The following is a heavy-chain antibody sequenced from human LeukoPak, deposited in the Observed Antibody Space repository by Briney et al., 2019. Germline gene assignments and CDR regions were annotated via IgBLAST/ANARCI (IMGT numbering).Heavy chain of an antibody. Sequence: PGGSLRLSCAASGFTFSSYAMSWVRQAPGKGLEWVSAISGSGGSTYYADSVKGQFTISRDNSKNTLYLQMNSLRAEDTAVYYCAKSFRYSGSYSDYWGQGTLVTVSS. CDR3: AKSFRYSGSYSDY. D-gene: IGHD1-26*01. CDR2: ISGSGGST. V-gene: IGHV3-23*01. J-gene: IGHJ4*02. CDR1: GFTFSSYA.